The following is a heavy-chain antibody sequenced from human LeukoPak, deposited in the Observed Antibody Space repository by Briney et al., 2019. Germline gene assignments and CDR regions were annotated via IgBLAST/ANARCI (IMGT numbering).Heavy chain of an antibody. Sequence: GALRLSCAASGFTVSSNYMSWVRQAPGKGLEWVSIIYSGGSTFYADSVKGRFTISRDNSKNTLYLQMNSLRAEDTAVYYCARGFHRYNYDSGAYSVYWGQGTLVTVSS. J-gene: IGHJ4*02. CDR2: IYSGGST. CDR1: GFTVSSNY. V-gene: IGHV3-53*01. CDR3: ARGFHRYNYDSGAYSVY. D-gene: IGHD3-22*01.